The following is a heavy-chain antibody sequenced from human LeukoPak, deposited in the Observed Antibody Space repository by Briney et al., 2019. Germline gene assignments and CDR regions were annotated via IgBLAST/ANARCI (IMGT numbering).Heavy chain of an antibody. J-gene: IGHJ4*02. CDR3: AKGLMVYAPPEVPWDF. CDR2: ISAYNGNT. D-gene: IGHD2-8*01. Sequence: GASVKVSCKASGYTFTSYGISWVRQAPGQGLEWMGWISAYNGNTNYAQKLQGRVTMTTDTSTSTAYMELRSLRSDDTAVYYCAKGLMVYAPPEVPWDFWGQGTQVTVSS. CDR1: GYTFTSYG. V-gene: IGHV1-18*01.